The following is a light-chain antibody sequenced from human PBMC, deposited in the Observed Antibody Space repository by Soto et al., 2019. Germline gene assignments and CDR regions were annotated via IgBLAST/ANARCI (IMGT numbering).Light chain of an antibody. CDR1: QSLSGT. CDR3: QQRTLWPRT. CDR2: GAS. V-gene: IGKV3-11*01. J-gene: IGKJ1*01. Sequence: EIVLTQSPASLSLSPGERATLSCRASQSLSGTLAWFQHKPGQPPRLLIYGASNRATGMPARFSASGSGTDFTLTISSLEPEDFAVYYCQQRTLWPRTFGQGTKVEIK.